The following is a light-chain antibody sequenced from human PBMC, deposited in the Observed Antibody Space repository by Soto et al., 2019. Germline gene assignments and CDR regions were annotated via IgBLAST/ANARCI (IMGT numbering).Light chain of an antibody. CDR3: QQYGRSLFT. Sequence: EIVLTQSPGTLSLSPGERATLSCRASQSVSSSYLAWYQQKPGQSPRLLIYGASSRASGIPERFSGSGSGTDFTLTISRLEAEDFAVYYCQQYGRSLFTFGHGTKVDIK. V-gene: IGKV3-20*01. J-gene: IGKJ3*01. CDR2: GAS. CDR1: QSVSSSY.